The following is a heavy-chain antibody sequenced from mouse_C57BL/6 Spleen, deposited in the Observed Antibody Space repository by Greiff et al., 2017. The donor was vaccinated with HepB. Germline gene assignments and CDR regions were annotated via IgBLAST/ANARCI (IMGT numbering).Heavy chain of an antibody. CDR2: INPNNGGT. J-gene: IGHJ4*01. CDR1: GYTFTDYN. V-gene: IGHV1-18*01. CDR3: ARSRGRYGSSYYYAMDY. Sequence: VQLQQSGPELVKPGASVKIPCKASGYTFTDYNMDWVKQSHGKSLEWIGDINPNNGGTIYNQKFKGKATLTVDKSSSTAYMELRSLTSEDTAVYYCARSRGRYGSSYYYAMDYWGQGTSVTVSS. D-gene: IGHD1-1*01.